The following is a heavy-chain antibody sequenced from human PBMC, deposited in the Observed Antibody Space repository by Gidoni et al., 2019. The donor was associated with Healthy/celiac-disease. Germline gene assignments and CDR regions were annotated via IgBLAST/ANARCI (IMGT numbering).Heavy chain of an antibody. CDR3: AKDQRDDYGDYDLLGWFDP. CDR2: ISGSGGST. CDR1: GFTFSSDA. Sequence: EVQLLESGGGLVQPGGSLRLSCAASGFTFSSDAMSWVRQAPWKGLEWLSSISGSGGSTSYADSVMGRFTISRDNSTNTLYLQMNSLRAEDTAVYYCAKDQRDDYGDYDLLGWFDPWGQGTLVTVSS. V-gene: IGHV3-23*01. D-gene: IGHD4-17*01. J-gene: IGHJ5*02.